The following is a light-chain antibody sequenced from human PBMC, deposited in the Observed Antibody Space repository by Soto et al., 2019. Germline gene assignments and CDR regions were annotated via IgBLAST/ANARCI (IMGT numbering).Light chain of an antibody. V-gene: IGLV2-11*01. Sequence: QAVVTQPRSVSGSPGQSVTISCTGTNSDVGTYNYVSWYQQHPGKAPKLIIYDVTKRPSGVPDPFSGSKSGNTASLIISGLQAADEAEYYCCCCSYAGSSSFRVLFGGGTQLTVL. J-gene: IGLJ2*01. CDR2: DVT. CDR3: CSYAGSSSFRVL. CDR1: NSDVGTYNY.